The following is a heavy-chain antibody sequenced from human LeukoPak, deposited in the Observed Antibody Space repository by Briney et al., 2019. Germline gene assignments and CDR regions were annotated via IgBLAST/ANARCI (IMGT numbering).Heavy chain of an antibody. J-gene: IGHJ4*02. CDR1: GYTFSTYY. CDR2: INLSGGST. CDR3: ARGGEYSSSSDFDY. D-gene: IGHD6-6*01. Sequence: ASVKVSCKASGYTFSTYYMHWVRQAPGQGLEWVGIINLSGGSTNYAQKLQGRVTMTTDTSTSTAYMELRSLRSDDTAVYYCARGGEYSSSSDFDYWGQGTLVTVSS. V-gene: IGHV1-46*01.